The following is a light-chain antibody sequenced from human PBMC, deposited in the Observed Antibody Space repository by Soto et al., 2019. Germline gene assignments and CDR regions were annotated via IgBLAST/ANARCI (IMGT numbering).Light chain of an antibody. CDR3: CSYTSSTTFYV. CDR1: SSDVGDYDY. V-gene: IGLV2-14*01. J-gene: IGLJ1*01. Sequence: QAVVTQPASVSGSPGQSITISCAGSSSDVGDYDYVSWYQQHPDKAPKLIIYEVTNRPSGVSNRFSASKSGNTASLTISGLQAEDEADYYCCSYTSSTTFYVFGTGTKLTVL. CDR2: EVT.